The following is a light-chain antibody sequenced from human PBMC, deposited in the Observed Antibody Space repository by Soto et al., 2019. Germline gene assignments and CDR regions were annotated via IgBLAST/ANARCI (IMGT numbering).Light chain of an antibody. CDR1: QSVSSSY. CDR2: GAS. CDR3: QQYGSSHRT. V-gene: IGKV3-20*01. Sequence: EIVLTQSPGTLSLSPGERATLSCRASQSVSSSYLAWYQQKPGQAPRLLIYGASSRATGIPARFSGSGSGTDFTLTISRLEPEDFAVYYCQQYGSSHRTFGQGTKVEIK. J-gene: IGKJ1*01.